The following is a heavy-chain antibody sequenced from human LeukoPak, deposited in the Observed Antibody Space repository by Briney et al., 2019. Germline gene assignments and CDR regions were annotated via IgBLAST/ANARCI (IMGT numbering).Heavy chain of an antibody. CDR1: GGSISSYY. CDR3: ARGGGVGYYYYYMDV. Sequence: PSETLSLTCTVSGGSISSYYWSWIRQPPGKGLEWIGYIYYSGSTNYNPSLRSRVTISVDTSKNQFSLKLSSVTAADTAVYYCARGGGVGYYYYYMDVWGKGTTVTISS. CDR2: IYYSGST. D-gene: IGHD1-26*01. J-gene: IGHJ6*03. V-gene: IGHV4-59*01.